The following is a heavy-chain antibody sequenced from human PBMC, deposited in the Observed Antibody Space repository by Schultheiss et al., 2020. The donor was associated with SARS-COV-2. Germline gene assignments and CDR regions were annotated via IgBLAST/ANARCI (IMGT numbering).Heavy chain of an antibody. Sequence: ASVKVSCKASGYTFTSYGISWVRQAPGQGLEWMGWISAYNGNTNYAQKFQGRVTMTRDTSISTAYMELSRLRSDDTAVYYCARAGYCSGGSCYLTHGAFDIWGQGTMVTVAS. D-gene: IGHD2-15*01. CDR1: GYTFTSYG. J-gene: IGHJ3*02. CDR2: ISAYNGNT. CDR3: ARAGYCSGGSCYLTHGAFDI. V-gene: IGHV1-18*01.